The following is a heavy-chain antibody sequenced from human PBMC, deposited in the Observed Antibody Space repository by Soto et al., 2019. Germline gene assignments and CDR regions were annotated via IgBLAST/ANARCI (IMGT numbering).Heavy chain of an antibody. CDR2: INPNSGGT. Sequence: ASVKVSCKSSGYSFTGYYMHCVRQAPGQGLEWMGWINPNSGGTNYAQKFQGWVTMTRDTSISTAYMELSRLRSDDTAVYYCARDPLYSSGSSRGYYYYYGMDVWGQGTTVTVSS. J-gene: IGHJ6*02. CDR1: GYSFTGYY. V-gene: IGHV1-2*04. CDR3: ARDPLYSSGSSRGYYYYYGMDV. D-gene: IGHD6-19*01.